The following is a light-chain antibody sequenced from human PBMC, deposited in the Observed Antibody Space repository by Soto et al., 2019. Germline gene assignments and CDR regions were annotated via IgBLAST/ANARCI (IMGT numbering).Light chain of an antibody. CDR3: SSDAGDHNYV. V-gene: IGLV2-8*01. CDR1: SSDVGAYYH. Sequence: QSALTQPPSASWSPGQSVTIPCTGTSSDVGAYYHVSWYQQHPGKAPKLIIYELAKRPAGVPDRFSGSKSVNTASLTVSGLQAEDEADYFCSSDAGDHNYVFGTGTKVTVL. J-gene: IGLJ1*01. CDR2: ELA.